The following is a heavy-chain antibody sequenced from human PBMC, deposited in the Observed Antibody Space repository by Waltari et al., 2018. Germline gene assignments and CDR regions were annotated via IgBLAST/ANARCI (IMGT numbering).Heavy chain of an antibody. Sequence: QVQLVQSGAEVLKPGASVKVSCQASGYTFINYEINWGRQAAGQGLEWMGWVSPNTGATAYAQKCQGRITMTWDTSISTAYMELTNLRSDDTAVLYCARGRDVFANFDYNWFDPWGQGTLVTVSS. J-gene: IGHJ5*02. CDR2: VSPNTGAT. CDR3: ARGRDVFANFDYNWFDP. CDR1: GYTFINYE. V-gene: IGHV1-8*02. D-gene: IGHD2-21*01.